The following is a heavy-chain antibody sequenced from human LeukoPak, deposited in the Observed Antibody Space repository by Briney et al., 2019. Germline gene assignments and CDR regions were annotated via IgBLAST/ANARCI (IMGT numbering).Heavy chain of an antibody. V-gene: IGHV4-30-4*08. Sequence: SETLSLTCTVSGASISSGDYYWHWIRQTPGKGLEWLGYIYHSGSSYYNPSLKCRVSISVVTSNNQFSLKLRSMPAADTAVYYSAREDSRGYCRIFDYWGQGTLVTVSS. D-gene: IGHD3-22*01. CDR2: IYHSGSS. J-gene: IGHJ4*02. CDR3: AREDSRGYCRIFDY. CDR1: GASISSGDYY.